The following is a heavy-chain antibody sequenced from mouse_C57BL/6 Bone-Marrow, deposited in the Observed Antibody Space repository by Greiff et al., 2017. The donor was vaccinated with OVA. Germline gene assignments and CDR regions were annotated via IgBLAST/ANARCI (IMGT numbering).Heavy chain of an antibody. Sequence: VKLMESGAELVRPGTSVKVSCKASGYAFTNYLIEWVKQRPGQGLEWIGVINPGSGGTNYNEKFKGKATLTADKSSSTAYMQLSSLTSEDSAVYFCARLRGDYAFAYWGQGTLVTVSA. CDR2: INPGSGGT. CDR1: GYAFTNYL. J-gene: IGHJ3*01. D-gene: IGHD2-4*01. CDR3: ARLRGDYAFAY. V-gene: IGHV1-54*01.